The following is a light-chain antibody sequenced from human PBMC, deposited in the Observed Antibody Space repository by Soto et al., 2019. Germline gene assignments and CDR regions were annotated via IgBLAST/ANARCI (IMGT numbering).Light chain of an antibody. CDR1: SSNLGAGYD. CDR3: QAYDYSLTASV. CDR2: GNR. V-gene: IGLV1-40*01. J-gene: IGLJ3*02. Sequence: QSVLTQPPSVAGAPGQRGTISCTGNSSNLGAGYDVHWYQQLPGAVPKLVIFGNRNRPSGVPERFSGSKSGTSASLAITGRQAEDEADYYGQAYDYSLTASVFGGGTKLTVL.